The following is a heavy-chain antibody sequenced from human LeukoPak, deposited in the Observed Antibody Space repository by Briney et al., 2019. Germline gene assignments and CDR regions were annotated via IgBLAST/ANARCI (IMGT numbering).Heavy chain of an antibody. V-gene: IGHV4-59*11. CDR1: GGSISSHY. CDR2: IYYSGST. Sequence: PSETLSLTCTVSGGSISSHYWSWIRQPPGKGLEWIGYIYYSGSTNYNPSLKSRVTISVDTSKNQFPLKLSSVTAADTAVYYCARGVGCSSTSCYFVFGYWGQGTLVTVSS. CDR3: ARGVGCSSTSCYFVFGY. D-gene: IGHD2-2*01. J-gene: IGHJ4*02.